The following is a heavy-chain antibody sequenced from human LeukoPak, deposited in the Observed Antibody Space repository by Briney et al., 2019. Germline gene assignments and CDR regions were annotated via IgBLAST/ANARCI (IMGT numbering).Heavy chain of an antibody. D-gene: IGHD6-19*01. CDR1: GYTFTTYD. J-gene: IGHJ6*02. CDR2: MNPNSGNT. Sequence: ASVTVSCTASGYTFTTYDINWLRQASGQGLEWMGWMNPNSGNTGYAQKFQGRVTMTRNTSISTAYMELSSLRSEDTAVYFCARGITVSGYYFYGMDVWGQGTTVTVSS. CDR3: ARGITVSGYYFYGMDV. V-gene: IGHV1-8*01.